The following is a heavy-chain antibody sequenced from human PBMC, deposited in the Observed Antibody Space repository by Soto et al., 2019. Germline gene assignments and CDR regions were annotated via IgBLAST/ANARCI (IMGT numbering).Heavy chain of an antibody. J-gene: IGHJ4*02. Sequence: ASVKVSCKASGGIFSTYAISWLRQAHGQGLEWMGWISAYNGNTNYAQKLQGRVTMTTDTSTSTAYMELRSLRSDDTAVYYCARDVAGSYRRLIDYWGQGTLVTVSS. V-gene: IGHV1-18*01. CDR3: ARDVAGSYRRLIDY. CDR2: ISAYNGNT. CDR1: GGIFSTYA. D-gene: IGHD3-16*02.